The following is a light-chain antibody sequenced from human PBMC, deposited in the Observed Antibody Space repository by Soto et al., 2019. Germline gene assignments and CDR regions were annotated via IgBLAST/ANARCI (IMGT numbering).Light chain of an antibody. Sequence: QSVLTQPPSASGSPGQSVTISCTGTSSDVGGYNYVSWYQQHPGKAPKLMIYEVSKQPSGVPDRFAGFKAGHTASLTVSGLQAEDEADYYCSSYAGSNNLVFGGGTKLTVL. CDR3: SSYAGSNNLV. CDR1: SSDVGGYNY. CDR2: EVS. V-gene: IGLV2-8*01. J-gene: IGLJ2*01.